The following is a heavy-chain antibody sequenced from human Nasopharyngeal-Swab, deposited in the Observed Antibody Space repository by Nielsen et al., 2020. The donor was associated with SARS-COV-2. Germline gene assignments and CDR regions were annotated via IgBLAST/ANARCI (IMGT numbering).Heavy chain of an antibody. CDR3: AGVGGMDV. CDR2: ISWNSGSV. J-gene: IGHJ6*02. CDR1: GFTFDDYA. D-gene: IGHD1-26*01. Sequence: GGSLRLSCAASGFTFDDYAMHWARQAPGKGLEWVSGISWNSGSVGYADSVKGRFTISRDNAKNSLYLQMNSLRAEDTALYYCAGVGGMDVWGQGTTVTVSS. V-gene: IGHV3-9*01.